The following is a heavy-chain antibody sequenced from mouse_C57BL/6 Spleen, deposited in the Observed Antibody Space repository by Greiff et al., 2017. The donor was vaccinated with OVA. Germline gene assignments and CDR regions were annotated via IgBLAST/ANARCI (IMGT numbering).Heavy chain of an antibody. CDR3: ARGIYYFDY. Sequence: VQLQQSGPELVKPGASVKISCKASGYSFTGYYMNWVKQSPEKSLEWIGEINPSTGGTTYNQKFKAKATLTVDKSSSTAYMQLKSLTSEDSAVYYCARGIYYFDYWGQGTTLTVSS. V-gene: IGHV1-42*01. J-gene: IGHJ2*01. CDR2: INPSTGGT. CDR1: GYSFTGYY.